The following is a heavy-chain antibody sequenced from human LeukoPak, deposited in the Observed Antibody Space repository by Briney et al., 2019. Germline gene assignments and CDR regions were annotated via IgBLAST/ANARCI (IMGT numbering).Heavy chain of an antibody. CDR1: GFTFSSYW. J-gene: IGHJ4*02. CDR3: AKGGRVGYCSSTSCYVFDY. CDR2: ISSSSSTI. V-gene: IGHV3-48*01. D-gene: IGHD2-2*01. Sequence: GGSLRLSCAASGFTFSSYWMSWVRQAPGKGLEWVSYISSSSSTIYYADSVKGRFTISRDNSKNTLYLQMNSLRAEDTAVYYCAKGGRVGYCSSTSCYVFDYWGQGTLVTVSS.